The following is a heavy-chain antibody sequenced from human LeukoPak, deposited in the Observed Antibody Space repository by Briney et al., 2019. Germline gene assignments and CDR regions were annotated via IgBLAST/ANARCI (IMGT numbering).Heavy chain of an antibody. CDR3: ARDARGIAVAEYFQH. V-gene: IGHV3-23*01. CDR2: ISGSGGST. D-gene: IGHD6-19*01. Sequence: GGSLRLSCAAFGFTFSSYAMSWVRQAPGKGLEWVSAISGSGGSTYYADSVKGRFTISRDNSKNTLYLQMNSLRAEDTAVYYCARDARGIAVAEYFQHWGQGTLVTVSS. CDR1: GFTFSSYA. J-gene: IGHJ1*01.